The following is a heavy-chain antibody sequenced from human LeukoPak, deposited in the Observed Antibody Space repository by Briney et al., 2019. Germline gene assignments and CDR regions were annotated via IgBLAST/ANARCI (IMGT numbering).Heavy chain of an antibody. D-gene: IGHD3/OR15-3a*01. V-gene: IGHV1-69*13. CDR3: ARDLRWTGPTPGFDP. CDR1: GGTFSSYA. CDR2: IIPIFGTA. Sequence: SVKVSCKASGGTFSSYAISWVRQAPGQGLEWMGGIIPIFGTANYAQKFQGRVTITADESTSTAYMELSSLRSEQTSVYYCARDLRWTGPTPGFDPWGQGPLVTFSS. J-gene: IGHJ5*02.